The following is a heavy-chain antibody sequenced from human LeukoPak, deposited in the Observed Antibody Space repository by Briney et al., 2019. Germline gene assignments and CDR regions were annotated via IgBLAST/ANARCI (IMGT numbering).Heavy chain of an antibody. CDR3: AHMGRGSGSFTM. J-gene: IGHJ4*02. D-gene: IGHD3-10*01. Sequence: SGPTLVKPTQTLTLTCTFSGFSLRSTGVAVGWIRQPPGKALQWLAVSYWNNDKSYTPSLKSRLTITKVTSKNQVVLIMTNMDPVDTATYYCAHMGRGSGSFTMWGQGTLVTVSS. V-gene: IGHV2-5*01. CDR1: GFSLRSTGVA. CDR2: SYWNNDK.